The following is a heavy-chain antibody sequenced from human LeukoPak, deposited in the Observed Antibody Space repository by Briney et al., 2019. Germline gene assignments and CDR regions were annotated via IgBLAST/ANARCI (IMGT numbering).Heavy chain of an antibody. CDR3: ARSGRYFTCLPRFDT. CDR1: GGSFSGYY. Sequence: SETLSLTCAVYGGSFSGYYWSWIRQPPGMGLEWIGEINHSGSTNYNPSLKSRVTISVDTSKNQFSLKLSSVTAADTAVYYCARSGRYFTCLPRFDTWGQGPLVTVSS. J-gene: IGHJ4*02. V-gene: IGHV4-34*01. CDR2: INHSGST. D-gene: IGHD3-9*01.